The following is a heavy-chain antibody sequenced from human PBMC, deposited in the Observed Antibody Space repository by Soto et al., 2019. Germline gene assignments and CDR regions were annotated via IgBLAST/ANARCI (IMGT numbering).Heavy chain of an antibody. J-gene: IGHJ6*01. CDR1: GNTFSNSY. CDR2: INPTGGGRT. D-gene: IGHD1-1*01. Sequence: ASLKVSCKPSGNTFSNSYMHWVRQAPGQGLEWMGIINPTGGGRTTYAQTCQGRLTVTRDTSTSTVYMELSSLRSEDTAVYYCAKGGEQAGERDLDYYYYGMDVWGQGTTVNVSS. CDR3: AKGGEQAGERDLDYYYYGMDV. V-gene: IGHV1-46*01.